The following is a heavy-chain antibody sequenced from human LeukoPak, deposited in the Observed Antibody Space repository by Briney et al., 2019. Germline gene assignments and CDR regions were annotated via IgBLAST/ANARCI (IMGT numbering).Heavy chain of an antibody. Sequence: PSETLSLTCAVYGGSFSGYYWSWIRQPPGKGLEWIGEINHSGSTNYNPSLKSRVTIPVDTSKNQFSLKLSSVTAADTAVYYCARLPLPRTHYYYYYYMDVWGKGTTVTVSS. CDR3: ARLPLPRTHYYYYYYMDV. J-gene: IGHJ6*03. V-gene: IGHV4-34*01. CDR2: INHSGST. CDR1: GGSFSGYY.